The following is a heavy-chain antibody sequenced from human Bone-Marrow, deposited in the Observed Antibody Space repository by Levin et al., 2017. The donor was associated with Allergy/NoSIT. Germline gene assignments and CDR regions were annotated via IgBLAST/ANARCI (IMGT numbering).Heavy chain of an antibody. Sequence: GGSLRLSCEASGYSFPNYWIGWVRLMPGKGLEWVAIIFPGGSDTRYNPSFQGQVTISADKSISTAYLQWSSLRASDTAMYYCARHNNYGFDYWGQGTLVTVSS. CDR1: GYSFPNYW. J-gene: IGHJ4*02. D-gene: IGHD5-24*01. CDR2: IFPGGSDT. V-gene: IGHV5-51*01. CDR3: ARHNNYGFDY.